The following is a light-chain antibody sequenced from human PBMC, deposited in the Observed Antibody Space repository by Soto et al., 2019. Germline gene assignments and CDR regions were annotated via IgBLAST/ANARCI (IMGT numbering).Light chain of an antibody. V-gene: IGLV1-40*01. Sequence: QSVLTQPPSVSGAPGQRATISCTGSSSNIGAGYDVHWYQQLPGTAPKLLIYGNTNRPSGVPDRFSGSKSGTSASLAITGLQAEDEADYYCQSFDSSLNGVVFGGGTKLTFL. CDR3: QSFDSSLNGVV. CDR1: SSNIGAGYD. J-gene: IGLJ2*01. CDR2: GNT.